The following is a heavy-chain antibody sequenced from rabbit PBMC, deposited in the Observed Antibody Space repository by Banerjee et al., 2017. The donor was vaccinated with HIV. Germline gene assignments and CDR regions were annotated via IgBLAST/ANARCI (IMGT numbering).Heavy chain of an antibody. V-gene: IGHV1S45*01. CDR1: GISFSSSYY. CDR2: IYAGSSGST. J-gene: IGHJ6*01. CDR3: ARTGSSAFGYYGMDL. Sequence: QEQLKESGGGLVQPGGSLKLSCKASGISFSSSYYMCWVRQAPGKGLEWIACIYAGSSGSTYYASWAKGRFTISKTSSTTVTLQMTSLTAADTATYFCARTGSSAFGYYGMDLWGQGTLVTVS. D-gene: IGHD8-1*01.